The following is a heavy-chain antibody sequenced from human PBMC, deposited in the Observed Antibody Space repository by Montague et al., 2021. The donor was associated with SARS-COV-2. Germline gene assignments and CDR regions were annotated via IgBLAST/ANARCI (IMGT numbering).Heavy chain of an antibody. J-gene: IGHJ4*02. D-gene: IGHD3-10*01. CDR2: INYSGKP. V-gene: IGHV4-39*01. CDR1: GGSISSGSYY. CDR3: VRRVQCQLRWFFDL. Sequence: SETLSLTCTVSGGSISSGSYYWGWVRQPPGKGLEWIGTINYSGKPYYNPSLKSRVTISVDTSKNQFSLKVTSVTAADTAVYYCVRRVQCQLRWFFDLWGQGTLVTVSS.